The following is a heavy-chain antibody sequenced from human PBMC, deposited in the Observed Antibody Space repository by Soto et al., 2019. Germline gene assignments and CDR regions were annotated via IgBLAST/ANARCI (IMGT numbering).Heavy chain of an antibody. Sequence: PGESLKISCKGSGYSFTSYWIGLVRQMPGKGLEWMGIIYPGDSDTRYSPSFQGQVTISADKSISTAYLQWSSLKASDPAMYYCARGDPYYYSGLDVWGQGTTVPVT. CDR2: IYPGDSDT. CDR3: ARGDPYYYSGLDV. V-gene: IGHV5-51*01. J-gene: IGHJ6*02. CDR1: GYSFTSYW. D-gene: IGHD3-10*01.